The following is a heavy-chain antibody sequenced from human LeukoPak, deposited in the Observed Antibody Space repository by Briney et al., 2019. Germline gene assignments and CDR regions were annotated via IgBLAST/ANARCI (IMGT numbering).Heavy chain of an antibody. Sequence: GASVKVSCKASGYTFTSYGISWVRQAPGQGLEWMGWISAYNGNTNYAQKLPGRVTMTTDTSTSTAYMELRSLRSDDTAVYYCARSPYSSSWTQGTYMDVWGKGTTVTVSS. D-gene: IGHD6-13*01. J-gene: IGHJ6*03. V-gene: IGHV1-18*01. CDR1: GYTFTSYG. CDR2: ISAYNGNT. CDR3: ARSPYSSSWTQGTYMDV.